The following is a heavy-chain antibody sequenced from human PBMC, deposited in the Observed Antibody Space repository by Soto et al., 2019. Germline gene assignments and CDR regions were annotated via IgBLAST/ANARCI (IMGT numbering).Heavy chain of an antibody. J-gene: IGHJ6*02. V-gene: IGHV4-61*01. CDR3: ARETRYYDVWSGYPSDYYYGMDV. D-gene: IGHD3-3*01. CDR1: GGSVRSGSYY. Sequence: QVQLQESGPGLVKPSETLSLTCTVSGGSVRSGSYYWSWIRQPPGQGLEWLGDIYYSGSTNYNPSRKSRGTVSVDTSKNQTSLKLSAVTAADTAVYYCARETRYYDVWSGYPSDYYYGMDVWGQGTTVTVSS. CDR2: IYYSGST.